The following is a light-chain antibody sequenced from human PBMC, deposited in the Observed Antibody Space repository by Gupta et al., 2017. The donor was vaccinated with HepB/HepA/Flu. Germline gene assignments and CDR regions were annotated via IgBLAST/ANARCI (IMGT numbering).Light chain of an antibody. V-gene: IGKV3-11*01. CDR2: DAS. CDR3: QQRSNWPRAIT. CDR1: QSVSSY. J-gene: IGKJ5*01. Sequence: EIVLTQSPATLSLSPGERATLSCRASQSVSSYLAWYQQKPGQAPRLLIYDASNRATGIPARFSGSGYGTDFTLTISSLEPEDFAVYYCQQRSNWPRAITFGQGTRLEIK.